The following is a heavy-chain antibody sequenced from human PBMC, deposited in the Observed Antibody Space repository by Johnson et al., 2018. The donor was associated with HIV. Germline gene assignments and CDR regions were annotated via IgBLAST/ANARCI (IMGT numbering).Heavy chain of an antibody. CDR3: SRVRRWGWYDNDAFDI. Sequence: VQLVESGGGVVQPGRSLRLSCAASEFTFSSYGMHWVRQAPGKGLEWVALISYDGSNKYYTDSVKGRFTISRDNSQNTLYLIMNSLRAEDTAVYYCSRVRRWGWYDNDAFDIWGQVTMVTVSS. V-gene: IGHV3-30*03. CDR1: EFTFSSYG. CDR2: ISYDGSNK. D-gene: IGHD6-19*01. J-gene: IGHJ3*02.